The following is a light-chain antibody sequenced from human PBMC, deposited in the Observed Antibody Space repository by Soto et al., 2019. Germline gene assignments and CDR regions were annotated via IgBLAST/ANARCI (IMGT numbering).Light chain of an antibody. CDR1: SSDVGGYNY. V-gene: IGLV2-8*01. CDR3: SSYAGSNNSVV. J-gene: IGLJ1*01. Sequence: QSVLTQPPSASGSPGQSVTISCTGTSSDVGGYNYVSWYQQHPGKAPKLMIYEVSKRPSGVPDRFSGSKSGNTASLTVSGLQAEDEADYYCSSYAGSNNSVVFGTGTKLTV. CDR2: EVS.